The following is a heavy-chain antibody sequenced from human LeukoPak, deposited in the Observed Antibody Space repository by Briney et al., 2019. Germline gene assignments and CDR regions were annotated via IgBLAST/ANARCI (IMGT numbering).Heavy chain of an antibody. D-gene: IGHD6-13*01. Sequence: ASVKVSCKASGGSFSSYVITWVRQAPGQGLEWMGWISAYNGNTNYAQKLQGRVTMTTDTSTSTAYMELRSLRSDDTAVYYCARGEVYSSSWYAFDYWGQGTLVTVSS. CDR3: ARGEVYSSSWYAFDY. J-gene: IGHJ4*02. CDR2: ISAYNGNT. CDR1: GGSFSSYV. V-gene: IGHV1-18*01.